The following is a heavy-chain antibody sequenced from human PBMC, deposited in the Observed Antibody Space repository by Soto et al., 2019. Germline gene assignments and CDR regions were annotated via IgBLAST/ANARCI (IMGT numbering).Heavy chain of an antibody. D-gene: IGHD2-15*01. CDR3: TRYCSGGSCNSDAFDI. CDR1: GFTFSGSA. CDR2: IRTKANNYAT. Sequence: EVQLVESGGGLVQPGGSLKLSCAASGFTFSGSAMHWVRQASGKGLEWVGRIRTKANNYATVYAASVKGRFTISRDDSKNTAYLQMTSLKTEDTAVYYCTRYCSGGSCNSDAFDIWGQGTMVTVSS. J-gene: IGHJ3*02. V-gene: IGHV3-73*01.